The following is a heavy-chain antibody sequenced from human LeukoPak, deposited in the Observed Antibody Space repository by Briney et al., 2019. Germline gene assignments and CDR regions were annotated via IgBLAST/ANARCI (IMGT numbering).Heavy chain of an antibody. J-gene: IGHJ4*02. CDR2: ITSSGGTI. CDR3: AREDY. Sequence: GGSLRLSCAGSGFNFSTYEMNWVRQPPGKGLEWLSYITSSGGTIYYAESVKGRFTISRDNAKNSVYLQMSNLRAEDTAVYYCAREDYWGQGTLVTVSS. V-gene: IGHV3-48*03. CDR1: GFNFSTYE.